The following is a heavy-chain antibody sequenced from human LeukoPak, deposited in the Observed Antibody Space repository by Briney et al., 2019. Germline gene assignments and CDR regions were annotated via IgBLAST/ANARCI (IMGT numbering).Heavy chain of an antibody. Sequence: GGSLRLSCAASDFIFSSYSMTWVRQAPGKGLEWVSFIRSGSTVTYYADSVKGRFTISRDNAKNSLYLQMNSLRVEDTAVYYCARYIAVGGTARFDYWRQGTLVIVSS. V-gene: IGHV3-21*01. CDR2: IRSGSTVT. CDR1: DFIFSSYS. D-gene: IGHD6-19*01. J-gene: IGHJ4*02. CDR3: ARYIAVGGTARFDY.